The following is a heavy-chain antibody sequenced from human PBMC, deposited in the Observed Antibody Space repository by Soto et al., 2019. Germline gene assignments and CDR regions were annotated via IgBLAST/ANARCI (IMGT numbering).Heavy chain of an antibody. CDR2: ISYSGNT. CDR1: GGSINDYY. V-gene: IGHV4-59*01. J-gene: IGHJ3*02. Sequence: QVQLRESGPGLVKTSGTLSLTCAVSGGSINDYYWNWIRQPPGRGLEWIGFISYSGNTKYSPSLQSRVTMSVDTSNNHLSRRLTSVTDADTAMYYCARWGRSGTTAIDAFDIWGQGTMVTVSS. CDR3: ARWGRSGTTAIDAFDI. D-gene: IGHD3-16*01.